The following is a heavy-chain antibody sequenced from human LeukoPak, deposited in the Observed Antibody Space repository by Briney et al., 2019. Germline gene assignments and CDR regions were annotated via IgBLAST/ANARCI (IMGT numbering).Heavy chain of an antibody. J-gene: IGHJ4*02. V-gene: IGHV4-59*01. D-gene: IGHD2-15*01. CDR1: GGSISSYY. CDR3: ARETCSGGCCFQLDF. CDR2: IYYSGST. Sequence: SETLSLTCTVSGGSISSYYWSWIRQPPGKGLEWIGYIYYSGSTNYNPSLKSRVTISVDTSKNQFSLKLSSVTAADTAVYYCARETCSGGCCFQLDFWGQGTLVTVSS.